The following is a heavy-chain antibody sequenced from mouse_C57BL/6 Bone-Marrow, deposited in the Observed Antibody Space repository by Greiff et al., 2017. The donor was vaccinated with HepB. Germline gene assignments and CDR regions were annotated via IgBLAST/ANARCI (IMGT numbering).Heavy chain of an antibody. J-gene: IGHJ2*01. D-gene: IGHD4-1*01. CDR2: IYPGSGST. V-gene: IGHV1-55*01. CDR1: GYTFTSYW. CDR3: ASELGSFDY. Sequence: QVQLQQPGAELVMPGASVKLSCKASGYTFTSYWMHWVKQRPGQGLEWIGDIYPGSGSTNYNEKFKSKATLTVDTSSSTAYMQLSSLTSEDSAVYYCASELGSFDYWGQGTTLTVSS.